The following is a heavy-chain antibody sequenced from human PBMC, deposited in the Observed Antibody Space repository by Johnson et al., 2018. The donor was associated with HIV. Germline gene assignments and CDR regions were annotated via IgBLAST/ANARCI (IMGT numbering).Heavy chain of an antibody. J-gene: IGHJ3*02. CDR3: ARGGRAKDAFDI. Sequence: EVQLVESGGGLVQPGGSLRLSCAASGFTFSSYDMHWVRQATGKGLEWVSAIGTAGDTYYPGSVKGRFTISRENAKNSLYLQMNSLRAGDTAVYYCARGGRAKDAFDIWGQGTMVTVSS. CDR1: GFTFSSYD. CDR2: IGTAGDT. D-gene: IGHD3-16*01. V-gene: IGHV3-13*01.